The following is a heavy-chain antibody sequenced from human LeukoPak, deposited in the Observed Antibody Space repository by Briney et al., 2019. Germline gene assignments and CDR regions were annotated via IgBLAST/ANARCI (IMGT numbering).Heavy chain of an antibody. J-gene: IGHJ4*02. CDR3: ARDGRYDFWSGYYAGY. Sequence: PSETLSLTCTVSGGSISSSSYYWGWIRQPPGKGLEWIGSIYYSGSTYYNPSLKSRVTISVDTSKNQFSLKLSSVTAADTAVYYCARDGRYDFWSGYYAGYWGQGTLVTVSS. V-gene: IGHV4-39*07. D-gene: IGHD3-3*01. CDR1: GGSISSSSYY. CDR2: IYYSGST.